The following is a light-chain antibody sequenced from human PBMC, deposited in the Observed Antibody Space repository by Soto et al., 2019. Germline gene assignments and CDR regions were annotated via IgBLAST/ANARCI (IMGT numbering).Light chain of an antibody. CDR2: GPS. CDR1: QSVANN. V-gene: IGKV3-15*01. CDR3: QQYNNWPPWT. J-gene: IGKJ1*01. Sequence: EIVMTQSPATLSVSPGERATLSCRASQSVANNLAWYQQKPGQAPTLLIYGPSTRATGIPARFSGSGSGTEFTLTISSLQSEDFAVYYCQQYNNWPPWTFGQGTKVEIK.